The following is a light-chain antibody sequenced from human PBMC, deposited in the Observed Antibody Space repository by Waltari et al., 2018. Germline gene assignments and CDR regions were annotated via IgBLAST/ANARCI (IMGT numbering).Light chain of an antibody. J-gene: IGLJ1*01. Sequence: SYVLTQAPSASVAPGQTARITCEGNYIGSKSVHWYQQKPGQAPVLVVYDDKDRPSGRPDLFSGSNSGNTATLTISRVEAGDEGDYFCQVWDSDSDHYIFASGTKVTVL. CDR3: QVWDSDSDHYI. CDR1: YIGSKS. CDR2: DDK. V-gene: IGLV3-21*02.